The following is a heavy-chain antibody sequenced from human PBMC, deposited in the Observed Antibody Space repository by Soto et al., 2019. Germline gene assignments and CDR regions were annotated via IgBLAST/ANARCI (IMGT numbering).Heavy chain of an antibody. J-gene: IGHJ6*02. CDR2: INYSGST. CDR3: ARGRRYCSSTSCHGGIYYYYGMDV. D-gene: IGHD2-2*01. V-gene: IGHV4-31*03. Sequence: TQSLTSTVSGGNIGSGGYYWSWIRQHPGKGLEWIGYINYSGSTNYNPSLKSRVTISVDTSKNQFSLKLSSVTAADTAVYYCARGRRYCSSTSCHGGIYYYYGMDVWGQGTTVTVSS. CDR1: GGNIGSGGYY.